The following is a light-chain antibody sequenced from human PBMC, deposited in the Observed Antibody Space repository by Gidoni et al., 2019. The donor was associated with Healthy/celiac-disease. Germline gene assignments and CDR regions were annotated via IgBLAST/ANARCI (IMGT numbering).Light chain of an antibody. CDR2: KAS. CDR1: QSISSW. J-gene: IGKJ2*02. V-gene: IGKV1-5*03. Sequence: SVGDRVTITCRARQSISSWLAWYQQKPGKAPKLLIYKASSLESGVPSRFSGSGSGTEFTLTISSLQPDDFATYYCQQYNSYPCTFGQGTKLEIK. CDR3: QQYNSYPCT.